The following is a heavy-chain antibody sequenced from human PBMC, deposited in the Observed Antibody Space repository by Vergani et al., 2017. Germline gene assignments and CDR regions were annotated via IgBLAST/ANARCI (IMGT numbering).Heavy chain of an antibody. J-gene: IGHJ4*02. CDR1: GFSFNSYW. CDR2: IKSDGSIT. CDR3: ARGTRGYRLDY. Sequence: DVHLAESGGGFFQPGGSLRLSCSASGFSFNSYWMHWVRQVPGKGLLWVSRIKSDGSITAYADSVKGRFTISRDNAQNTLYLQMNSLRVEDTAVYYCARGTRGYRLDYWGQGTLVTVSS. V-gene: IGHV3-74*03. D-gene: IGHD5-18*01.